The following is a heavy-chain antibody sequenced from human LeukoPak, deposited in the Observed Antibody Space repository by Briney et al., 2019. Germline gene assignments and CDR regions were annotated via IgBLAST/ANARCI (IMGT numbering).Heavy chain of an antibody. CDR1: GFTFSSYG. V-gene: IGHV3-30*02. D-gene: IGHD3-22*01. CDR3: ARTAYDSSGYYYRLFDY. CDR2: IRYDGSNK. J-gene: IGHJ4*02. Sequence: GGSLRLSCAASGFTFSSYGMHWVRQAPGKGLEWVAFIRYDGSNKYYADSVKGRFTISRDNSKNTLYLQMNSLRAEDTAVYYCARTAYDSSGYYYRLFDYWGQGTLVTVSS.